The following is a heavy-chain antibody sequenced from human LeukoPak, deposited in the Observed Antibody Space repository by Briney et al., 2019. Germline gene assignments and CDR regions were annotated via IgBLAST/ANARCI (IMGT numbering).Heavy chain of an antibody. D-gene: IGHD1-1*01. J-gene: IGHJ4*02. V-gene: IGHV4-34*01. Sequence: SETLSLTCAVYGGSFSGYYWSWIRQPPGKGLEWIGEINHSGSTNYNPSLKSRVTISVDTSKNQFSLKLSSVTAADTAVYYCARHRGYNWNGGKYYFDYWGQGTLVTVSS. CDR3: ARHRGYNWNGGKYYFDY. CDR2: INHSGST. CDR1: GGSFSGYY.